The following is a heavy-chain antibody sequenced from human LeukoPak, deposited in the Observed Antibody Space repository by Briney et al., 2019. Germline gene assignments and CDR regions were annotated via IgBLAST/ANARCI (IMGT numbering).Heavy chain of an antibody. Sequence: PGGSLRLSCAASGFSFSSYSMNWVRPAPGKGLEWVFYISSSSSTIYYADSVKGRFTISRDNAKNSLYLQMNSLRDEDTAVYYCAREVQDYIWGSYRYGDIDYWGQGTLVTVSS. D-gene: IGHD3-16*02. V-gene: IGHV3-48*02. CDR1: GFSFSSYS. J-gene: IGHJ4*02. CDR3: AREVQDYIWGSYRYGDIDY. CDR2: ISSSSSTI.